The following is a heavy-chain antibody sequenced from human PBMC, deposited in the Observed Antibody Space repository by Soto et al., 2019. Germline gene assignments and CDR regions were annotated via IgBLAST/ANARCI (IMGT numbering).Heavy chain of an antibody. D-gene: IGHD3-3*01. CDR2: INPNSGGT. V-gene: IGHV1-2*02. CDR1: GYTFTGSY. CDR3: ARDEVSAYYDFWRGSYYSYCGMDV. J-gene: IGHJ6*02. Sequence: ASVKVSSKASGYTFTGSYMHWVRQAPGQGLEWMGWINPNSGGTTYAQQFQGRVTMTRDTSISTAYMELSRLRSDDTAVYYCARDEVSAYYDFWRGSYYSYCGMDVWGQGTPVTVSS.